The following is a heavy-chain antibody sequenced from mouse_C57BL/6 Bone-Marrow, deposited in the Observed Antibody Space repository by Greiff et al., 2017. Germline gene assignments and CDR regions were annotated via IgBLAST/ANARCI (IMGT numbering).Heavy chain of an antibody. Sequence: LLESGPELVQPGASVKISCKASGYTFTDSCINWVKQRPGQGLEWVGWIYPGSGNTKYNEKFKGKATLTVDTSSSTAYMQRSSLTSEDSAVYFCAREEDDYDKDWLAYWGQGTLVTVSA. J-gene: IGHJ3*01. CDR1: GYTFTDSC. CDR2: IYPGSGNT. CDR3: AREEDDYDKDWLAY. D-gene: IGHD2-4*01. V-gene: IGHV1-84*01.